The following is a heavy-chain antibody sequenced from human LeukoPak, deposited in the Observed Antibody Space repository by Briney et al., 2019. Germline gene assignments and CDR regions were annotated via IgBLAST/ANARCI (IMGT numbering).Heavy chain of an antibody. J-gene: IGHJ4*02. D-gene: IGHD3-10*01. CDR1: GFTFSDYY. CDR3: ARGRHYYYGSGSYYN. Sequence: EGSLRLSCAASGFTFSDYYMSWIRQAPGKGLEWVSYISSSGSIIYYADSVKGRFTMSRDNAKKSLYLQMNSLRAEDTAVYYCARGRHYYYGSGSYYNGGQGTLVTVSS. V-gene: IGHV3-11*04. CDR2: ISSSGSII.